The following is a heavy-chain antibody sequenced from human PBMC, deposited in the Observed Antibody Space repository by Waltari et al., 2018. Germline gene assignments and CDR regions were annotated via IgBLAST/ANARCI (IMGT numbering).Heavy chain of an antibody. J-gene: IGHJ3*02. V-gene: IGHV3-33*01. CDR2: IWYDGSNK. CDR1: GCPFSSYG. CDR3: ARDPYSSSWYSAFDI. D-gene: IGHD6-13*01. Sequence: QVQLVESGGGVVQPGRSLRLSCAASGCPFSSYGLPWVRQAPGKGLEWVAVIWYDGSNKYYADSVKGRFTISRDNSKNTLYLQMNSLRAEDTAVYYCARDPYSSSWYSAFDIWGQGTMVTVSS.